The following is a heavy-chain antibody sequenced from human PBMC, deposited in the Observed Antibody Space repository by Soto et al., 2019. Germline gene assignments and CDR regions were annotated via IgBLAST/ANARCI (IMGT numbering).Heavy chain of an antibody. CDR2: IWYDGSHK. D-gene: IGHD5-12*01. CDR3: ARPRYSGDYPDAVEI. Sequence: QVQLVESGGAVVQPGTSLRLSCTASGFTFSSYRMHWVRQAPGKGLEWVAIIWYDGSHKFYVDCVKGRFAVSRDKSKNTVYLQMNSLTGEDTAVYDCARPRYSGDYPDAVEIWGRGTLVTSSS. J-gene: IGHJ3*02. V-gene: IGHV3-33*01. CDR1: GFTFSSYR.